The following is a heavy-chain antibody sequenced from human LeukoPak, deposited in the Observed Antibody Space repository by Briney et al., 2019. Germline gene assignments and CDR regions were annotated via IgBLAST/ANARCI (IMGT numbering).Heavy chain of an antibody. V-gene: IGHV3-21*01. CDR3: ARDLEPPRAFDI. CDR1: GFTFSSYS. J-gene: IGHJ3*02. CDR2: IRSSSSYI. D-gene: IGHD1-14*01. Sequence: GGSLRLSCAASGFTFSSYSMNWVRQAPGKGLEWVSSIRSSSSYIYYADSVKGRFTISRDNAKNSLYLQMNSLRAEDTAVYYCARDLEPPRAFDIWGQGTMVTVSS.